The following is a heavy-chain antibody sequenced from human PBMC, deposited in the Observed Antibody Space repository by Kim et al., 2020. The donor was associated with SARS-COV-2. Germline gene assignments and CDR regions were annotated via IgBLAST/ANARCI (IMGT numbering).Heavy chain of an antibody. J-gene: IGHJ3*02. CDR3: ARDSGMIVVGDAFDI. CDR1: GGTFSSYA. D-gene: IGHD3-22*01. V-gene: IGHV1-69*04. Sequence: SVKVSCKASGGTFSSYAISWVRQAPGQGLEWMGRIIPILGIANYAQKFQGRVTITADKPTSTAYMELSSLRSEDTAVYYCARDSGMIVVGDAFDIWGQGTMVTVSS. CDR2: IIPILGIA.